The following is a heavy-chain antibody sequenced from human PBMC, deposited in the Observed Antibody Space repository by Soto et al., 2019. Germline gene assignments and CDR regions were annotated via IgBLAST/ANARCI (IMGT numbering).Heavy chain of an antibody. CDR3: ALSSRSPLNWALGWYVYL. D-gene: IGHD1-1*01. CDR1: GFSLNIADLG. CDR2: ISSDDSK. V-gene: IGHV2-5*02. Sequence: QITLEESGPTLVKPTQTLTLTCSFSGFSLNIADLGVGWIRQSQGKALEWLALISSDDSKHYSPSLKSRLAVTRDTTKNQVVVTMTNMDPPYTCTYSCALSSRSPLNWALGWYVYLWGRGTLVTVSS. J-gene: IGHJ2*01.